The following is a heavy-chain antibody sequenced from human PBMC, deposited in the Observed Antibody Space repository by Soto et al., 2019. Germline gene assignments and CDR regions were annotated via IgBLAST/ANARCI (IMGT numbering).Heavy chain of an antibody. CDR3: ARDQWLVVNYGMDV. Sequence: VSVTLYCQAAGYTFTSYGISWVRQAPGQGLEWMGWISAYNGNTNYAQKLQGRVTMTTDTSTSTAYMELRSLRSDDTAVYYCARDQWLVVNYGMDVWGQGTTVTVSS. CDR2: ISAYNGNT. J-gene: IGHJ6*02. V-gene: IGHV1-18*01. CDR1: GYTFTSYG. D-gene: IGHD6-19*01.